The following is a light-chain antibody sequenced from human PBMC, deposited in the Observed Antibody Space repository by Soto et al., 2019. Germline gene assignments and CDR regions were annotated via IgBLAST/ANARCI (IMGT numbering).Light chain of an antibody. V-gene: IGKV3-20*01. J-gene: IGKJ1*01. CDR3: HQYGSSPWT. CDR1: QGVSSKF. Sequence: EIVLTQSSGTLSLSPGERAALSCTASQGVSSKFLAWYQQKPGQAPRLLIYGASSRATCIPDSFSGSGSGTDFTLTISRLEPEDFAVYYCHQYGSSPWTFGQGTKVDIK. CDR2: GAS.